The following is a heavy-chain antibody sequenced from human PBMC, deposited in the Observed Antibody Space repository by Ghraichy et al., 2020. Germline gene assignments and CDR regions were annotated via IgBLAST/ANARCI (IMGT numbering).Heavy chain of an antibody. J-gene: IGHJ3*02. CDR2: IRSKANSYAT. Sequence: GGSLRLSCAASGFTFSGSAMHWVRQASGKGLEWVGRIRSKANSYATAYAASVKGRFTISRDDSKNTAYLQMNSLKTEDTAVYYCTRHDTSSSWWGKDAFDIWGQGTMVTVSS. V-gene: IGHV3-73*01. CDR1: GFTFSGSA. D-gene: IGHD6-13*01. CDR3: TRHDTSSSWWGKDAFDI.